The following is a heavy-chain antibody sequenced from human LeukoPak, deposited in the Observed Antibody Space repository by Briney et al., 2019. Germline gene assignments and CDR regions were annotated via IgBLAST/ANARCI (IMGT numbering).Heavy chain of an antibody. D-gene: IGHD2-2*01. CDR1: GFTFSTYW. Sequence: QPGGSLRLSCGASGFTFSTYWMSWVRQAPGKGLEWVANIKQDGSDKYYVDSVKGRFTISRDNAKNSLFLQMNSLRAEDTAVYYCARVRCSSNSCFPDYWGQGTLVTVSS. CDR2: IKQDGSDK. CDR3: ARVRCSSNSCFPDY. J-gene: IGHJ4*02. V-gene: IGHV3-7*01.